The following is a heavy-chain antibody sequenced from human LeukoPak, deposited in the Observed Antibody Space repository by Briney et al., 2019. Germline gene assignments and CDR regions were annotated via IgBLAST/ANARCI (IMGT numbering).Heavy chain of an antibody. D-gene: IGHD3-22*01. Sequence: GGSLRLSCAASGFTFSSYWMSWVRQAPGKGLEWVANTKQDGSEKYYVDSVKGRFTISRDNAKNSLYLQMNSLRAEDTAVYYCARDQYYYDSSGHTPDSYWGQGTLVTVSS. CDR2: TKQDGSEK. J-gene: IGHJ4*02. CDR1: GFTFSSYW. CDR3: ARDQYYYDSSGHTPDSY. V-gene: IGHV3-7*01.